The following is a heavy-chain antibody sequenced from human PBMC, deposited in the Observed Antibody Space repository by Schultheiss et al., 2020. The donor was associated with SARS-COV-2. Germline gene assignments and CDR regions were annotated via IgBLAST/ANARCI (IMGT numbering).Heavy chain of an antibody. CDR3: ARHGPVVPAATGSSYNYYYIMDV. V-gene: IGHV5-51*01. J-gene: IGHJ6*03. D-gene: IGHD2-2*01. Sequence: GESLKISCKGSGYSFTSYWISWVRQMPGKGLEWMGIIYPGDSDSKYSPSFQGQVTISADKSINTAYLQWSSLKASDTAMYYCARHGPVVPAATGSSYNYYYIMDVWGKGTAVTVSS. CDR2: IYPGDSDS. CDR1: GYSFTSYW.